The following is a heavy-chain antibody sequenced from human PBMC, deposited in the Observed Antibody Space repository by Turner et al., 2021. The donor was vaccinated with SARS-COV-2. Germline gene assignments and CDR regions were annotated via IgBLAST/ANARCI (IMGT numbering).Heavy chain of an antibody. J-gene: IGHJ4*02. Sequence: QVQLQQWGAGLLKPSETLSLTCAVYGGSFSDYYWTWIRQPPEKGLEWIGEIHPSGTTYHNPSIKGRVTMSVDTSKNQFYLKVSSVTAADTAVYYCAKGDDSRKSGLLWGQGTLVTVSS. D-gene: IGHD2-15*01. V-gene: IGHV4-34*02. CDR2: IHPSGTT. CDR1: GGSFSDYY. CDR3: AKGDDSRKSGLL.